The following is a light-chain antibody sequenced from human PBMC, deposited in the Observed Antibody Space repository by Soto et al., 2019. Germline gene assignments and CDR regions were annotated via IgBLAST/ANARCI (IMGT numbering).Light chain of an antibody. CDR1: SSDVGGYNY. CDR2: EVS. V-gene: IGLV2-8*01. CDR3: VSFEASKTLL. Sequence: QSALTQPPSASGSPGQSVTISCTGTSSDVGGYNYVSWYQQHPGKAPKLMIYEVSKRPSGVPDRFSGFNSGNTAYLTVSGLQVEDEADYYCVSFEASKTLLFGGGTKVTVL. J-gene: IGLJ2*01.